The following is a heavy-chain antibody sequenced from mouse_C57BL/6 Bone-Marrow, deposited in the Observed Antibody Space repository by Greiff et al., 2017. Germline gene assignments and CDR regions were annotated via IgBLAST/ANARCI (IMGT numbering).Heavy chain of an antibody. CDR2: ISSGSSTI. J-gene: IGHJ4*01. CDR3: AKKSLHWEDY. Sequence: EVKLVESGGGLVKPGGSLKLSCAASGFTFSDYGMHWVRQAPEKGLEWVAYISSGSSTIYYADTAKGRFTISRDNAKNTLFLEITSLRSEDTAMYYCAKKSLHWEDYWGQGTSVTVSS. V-gene: IGHV5-17*01. CDR1: GFTFSDYG. D-gene: IGHD4-1*01.